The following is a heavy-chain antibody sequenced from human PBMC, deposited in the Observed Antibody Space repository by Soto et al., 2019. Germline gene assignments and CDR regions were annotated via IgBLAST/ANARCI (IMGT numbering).Heavy chain of an antibody. D-gene: IGHD1-26*01. CDR3: EKDAVPYNGKWDWFDS. J-gene: IGHJ5*01. V-gene: IGHV3-23*01. CDR2: IGGTGSDT. Sequence: DVQLLESGGGLVQPGGSLTLSCAASRFTFSDFAMSWVRQAPGKGLEWVSSIGGTGSDTYYADSVKGRFTISRDNSRNTLFLQMDNLRDEDTAVYYCEKDAVPYNGKWDWFDSWGKGTLVTVSS. CDR1: RFTFSDFA.